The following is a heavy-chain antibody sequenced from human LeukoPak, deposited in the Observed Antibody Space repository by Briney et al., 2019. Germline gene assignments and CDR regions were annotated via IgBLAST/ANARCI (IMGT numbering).Heavy chain of an antibody. CDR1: GFTFSNAW. CDR3: TTLDYYDILEGDAFDI. V-gene: IGHV3-15*01. J-gene: IGHJ3*02. CDR2: IKSKTDGGTT. Sequence: GGSLRLSCAASGFTFSNAWMSWVRQAPGKGLEWVGRIKSKTDGGTTDYAAPVKGRFTISRDDSKNTLYLQMNSLKTEDTAVYYCTTLDYYDILEGDAFDIWGQGTMVTVSS. D-gene: IGHD3-9*01.